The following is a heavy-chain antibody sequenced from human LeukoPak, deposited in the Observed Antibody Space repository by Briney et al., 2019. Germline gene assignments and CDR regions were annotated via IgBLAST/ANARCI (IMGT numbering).Heavy chain of an antibody. D-gene: IGHD3-22*01. Sequence: GASVKVSCKASGYTFTGYYMHWVRQAPGQGLEWMGWINPNSGGTNYAQKFQGWVTMTRDTSISTAYMELSSLRSEDTAVYYCARGWDSSGQIPFFYWGQGTLVTVSS. CDR3: ARGWDSSGQIPFFY. V-gene: IGHV1-2*04. CDR2: INPNSGGT. J-gene: IGHJ4*02. CDR1: GYTFTGYY.